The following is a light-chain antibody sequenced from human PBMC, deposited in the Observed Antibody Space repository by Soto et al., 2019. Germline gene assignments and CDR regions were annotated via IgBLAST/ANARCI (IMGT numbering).Light chain of an antibody. CDR2: TAS. Sequence: DLQMTQSPSSLSASIGDRVTISCRASQSISNYLNWYQQKPGKAPQLLIYTASNLQSGVPSRFSGSGSGTDFSLTISSLQPEDFAAYYCQQSYSTSWTFGQGTKVEI. V-gene: IGKV1-39*01. CDR3: QQSYSTSWT. J-gene: IGKJ1*01. CDR1: QSISNY.